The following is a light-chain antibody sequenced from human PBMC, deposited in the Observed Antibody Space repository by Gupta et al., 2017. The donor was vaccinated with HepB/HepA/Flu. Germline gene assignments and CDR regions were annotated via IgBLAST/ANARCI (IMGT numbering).Light chain of an antibody. CDR2: GKN. Sequence: SSALTQDPAVSVALGQTVRITCQGDSLRSYDASWYQQKPGQAPVLVIYGKNNRPSGIPDRFSGSSSGNTASLTITGAQAEDEADYYCNSRDSSGNHLIFGGGTKLTVL. CDR1: SLRSYD. CDR3: NSRDSSGNHLI. J-gene: IGLJ2*01. V-gene: IGLV3-19*01.